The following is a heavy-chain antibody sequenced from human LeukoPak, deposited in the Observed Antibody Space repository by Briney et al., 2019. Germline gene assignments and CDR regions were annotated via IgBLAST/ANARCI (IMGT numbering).Heavy chain of an antibody. V-gene: IGHV4-34*01. J-gene: IGHJ5*02. CDR1: GGAFSGYY. D-gene: IGHD2-21*02. CDR3: ARGPQELLAYCGGDCYSPWFDP. Sequence: SATLSLPCAVYGGAFSGYYWSWIRQPPGKGLEWIGEINHSGSTNYNPSLKSRVTISVDTSKNQFSLKLSSVTAADTAVYYCARGPQELLAYCGGDCYSPWFDPWGQGTLVTVSS. CDR2: INHSGST.